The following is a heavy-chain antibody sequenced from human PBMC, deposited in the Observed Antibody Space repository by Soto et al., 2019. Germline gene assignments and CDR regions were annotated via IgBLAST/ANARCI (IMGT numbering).Heavy chain of an antibody. CDR3: ARETRYLNSSIAAHPFNWFEP. D-gene: IGHD6-6*01. V-gene: IGHV1-46*01. Sequence: ASVKVSCKASGYTFTSYYMHWVRQAPGQGLEWMGIINPSGGSTSYAQKFQGRVTMTRDTSTSTAYMELRSLRSDDTAVYYCARETRYLNSSIAAHPFNWFEPWGQATLVNDYS. CDR1: GYTFTSYY. J-gene: IGHJ5*02. CDR2: INPSGGST.